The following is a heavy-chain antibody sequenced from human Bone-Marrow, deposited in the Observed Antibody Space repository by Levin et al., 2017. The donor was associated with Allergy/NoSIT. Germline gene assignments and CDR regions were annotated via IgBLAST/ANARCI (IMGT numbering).Heavy chain of an antibody. V-gene: IGHV3-33*01. CDR2: IWYDGSNK. Sequence: LSLTCAASGFTFSSYGMHWVRQAPGKGLEWVAVIWYDGSNKYYADSVKGRFTISRDNSKNTLYLQMNSLRAEDTAVYYCARDRYYYDSSGYSDYWGQGTLVTVSS. D-gene: IGHD3-22*01. CDR1: GFTFSSYG. CDR3: ARDRYYYDSSGYSDY. J-gene: IGHJ4*02.